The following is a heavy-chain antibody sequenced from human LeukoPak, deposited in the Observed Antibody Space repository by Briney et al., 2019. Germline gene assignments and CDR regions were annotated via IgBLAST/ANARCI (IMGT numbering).Heavy chain of an antibody. D-gene: IGHD3-22*01. Sequence: GGSLRLSCAASGFIFNNFGLIWVRQAPGKGLERVSAISNDGGGTTYADFVKGRFTISRDNSKNTLFLQMNSLRAEDTALYYCAKGSSGYFVDLWGQGTLVTVSS. CDR2: ISNDGGGT. J-gene: IGHJ5*02. CDR1: GFIFNNFG. CDR3: AKGSSGYFVDL. V-gene: IGHV3-23*01.